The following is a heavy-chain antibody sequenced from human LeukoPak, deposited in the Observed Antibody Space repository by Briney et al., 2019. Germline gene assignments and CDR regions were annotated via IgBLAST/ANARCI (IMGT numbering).Heavy chain of an antibody. J-gene: IGHJ1*01. CDR3: ASVDSRKYFQH. CDR1: EGTFSSYA. Sequence: SVKVSCKASEGTFSSYAISWVRHAPGQGFDWMGRIIPIFGTANYAQKFQGRVTITTDESTSTAYMELSSLRSEDTAVYYCASVDSRKYFQHWGQGTLVTVSS. V-gene: IGHV1-69*05. D-gene: IGHD3-22*01. CDR2: IIPIFGTA.